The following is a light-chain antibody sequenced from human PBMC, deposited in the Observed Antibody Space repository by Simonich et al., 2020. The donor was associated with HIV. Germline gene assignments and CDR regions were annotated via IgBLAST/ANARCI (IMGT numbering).Light chain of an antibody. V-gene: IGKV3-15*01. J-gene: IGKJ3*01. CDR1: QSVVNN. CDR2: GAS. CDR3: QQYNNWPRS. Sequence: EIVMTQSPAALSVSQGERATLSCRASQSVVNNLAWYQQKPGQAPRLLIYGASTRATGIPARFSGSGSGTEFTLTISSLQSGDFAVYYCQQYNNWPRSFGPGTKVDIK.